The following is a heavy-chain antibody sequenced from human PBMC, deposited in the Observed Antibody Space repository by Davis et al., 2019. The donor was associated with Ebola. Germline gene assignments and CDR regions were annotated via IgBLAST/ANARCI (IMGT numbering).Heavy chain of an antibody. D-gene: IGHD3-22*01. CDR2: INHSGST. V-gene: IGHV4-34*01. J-gene: IGHJ3*02. Sequence: SETLSLTCAVYGGSFSGYYWSWIRQPPGKGLEWIGEINHSGSTNYNPSLKSRVTISVDTSKNQFSLKLSSVTAADTAVYYCARESYYYDSSGYHQGAFDIWGQGTMVTVPS. CDR1: GGSFSGYY. CDR3: ARESYYYDSSGYHQGAFDI.